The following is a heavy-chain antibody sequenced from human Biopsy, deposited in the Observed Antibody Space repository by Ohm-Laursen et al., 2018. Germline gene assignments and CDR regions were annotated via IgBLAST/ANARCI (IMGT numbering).Heavy chain of an antibody. Sequence: TLSLTCTVSGGSIRSYDGSGIRQPPGKGLEWIGYVSYTGSTDYNPSLQSRVTISVDTSKNHFSLRLRSVTPADTAMYYCARDRGFYSDRTVPGYFDLWGRGTLVTLSS. J-gene: IGHJ2*01. CDR2: VSYTGST. CDR3: ARDRGFYSDRTVPGYFDL. V-gene: IGHV4-59*01. CDR1: GGSIRSYD. D-gene: IGHD3-22*01.